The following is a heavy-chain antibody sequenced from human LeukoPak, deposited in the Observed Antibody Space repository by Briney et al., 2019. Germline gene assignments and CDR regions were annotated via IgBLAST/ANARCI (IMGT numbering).Heavy chain of an antibody. CDR2: IYYSGST. D-gene: IGHD5-18*01. Sequence: SETLSLTCTVSGASISSYYWSWIRQPPGKGLEWIGYIYYSGSTNYNPSLKSRLTISTDTSKNQFSLKLSSVTAADTAVYYCARWGGYSYGFTRGFDSWGQGTLVTVSS. CDR1: GASISSYY. CDR3: ARWGGYSYGFTRGFDS. V-gene: IGHV4-59*01. J-gene: IGHJ4*02.